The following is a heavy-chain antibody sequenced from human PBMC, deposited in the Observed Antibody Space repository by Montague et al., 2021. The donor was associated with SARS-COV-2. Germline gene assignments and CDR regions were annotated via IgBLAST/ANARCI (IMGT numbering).Heavy chain of an antibody. CDR2: MHFTGKT. CDR1: GDSITNHY. J-gene: IGHJ4*02. CDR3: ARDRFDFGAGRRGTIDF. Sequence: SETLSLTCSVSGDSITNHYWSWIRQPAGKGLEWIGRMHFTGKTNFSPFFSSRLTMSADTSKNQFSPKLTSVTAADTAIYFCARDRFDFGAGRRGTIDFRGQGTLVTVSS. V-gene: IGHV4-4*07. D-gene: IGHD3-10*01.